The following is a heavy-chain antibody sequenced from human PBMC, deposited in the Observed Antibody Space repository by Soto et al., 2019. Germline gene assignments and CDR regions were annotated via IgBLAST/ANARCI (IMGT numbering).Heavy chain of an antibody. J-gene: IGHJ3*02. CDR2: IIPIFGAA. CDR3: AGSLYCSSTGCPGTDAFDI. Sequence: SVKFSCKASGGTFSSYAISWVRQAPGQGLEWMGGIIPIFGAANYAQKFQGRVTITADKSTSTAYMELSSLRSEDTAVYYCAGSLYCSSTGCPGTDAFDIWGQGTMVTVSS. D-gene: IGHD2-2*01. CDR1: GGTFSSYA. V-gene: IGHV1-69*06.